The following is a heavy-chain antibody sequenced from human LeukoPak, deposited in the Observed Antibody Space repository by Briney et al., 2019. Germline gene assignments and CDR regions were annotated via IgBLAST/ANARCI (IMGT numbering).Heavy chain of an antibody. CDR3: ARAQGSYYHYYMDV. Sequence: EASVTVSCKASGYTFTIYHLHWVRQAPGQGLEWMGIINPSGGSPNYAQKFQGRVTMTRDMSTSTVNMELSSLRSEDTAVYYCARAQGSYYHYYMDVWGKGTTVTVSS. D-gene: IGHD1-26*01. CDR2: INPSGGSP. J-gene: IGHJ6*03. CDR1: GYTFTIYH. V-gene: IGHV1-46*01.